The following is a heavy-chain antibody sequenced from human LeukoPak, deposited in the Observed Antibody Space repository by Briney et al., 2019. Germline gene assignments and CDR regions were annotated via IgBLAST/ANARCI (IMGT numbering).Heavy chain of an antibody. D-gene: IGHD2-2*01. CDR3: ARTQVVPAATYAFDI. Sequence: GASVKVSCKASGYAFTSYDINWVRQATGRGLEWMGWMNPNSGNTGYAQKFQGRVTITRNASISTAYMELSSLRSEDTAVYYCARTQVVPAATYAFDIWGQGTMVTVSS. V-gene: IGHV1-8*03. CDR1: GYAFTSYD. J-gene: IGHJ3*02. CDR2: MNPNSGNT.